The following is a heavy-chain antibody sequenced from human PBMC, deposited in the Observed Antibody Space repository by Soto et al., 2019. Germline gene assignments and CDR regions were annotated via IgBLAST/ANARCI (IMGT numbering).Heavy chain of an antibody. D-gene: IGHD2-2*01. J-gene: IGHJ5*02. Sequence: SETLSLTCTVSGGSISIGTDYWGWIRQPPGKGLEWIGNIHYSGSTSYNPSLKSRVTISVDTSKNQFSLKLSSVTAADTAVYYCARDLHCSSTSCPSEPWGQGTLVTVSS. CDR3: ARDLHCSSTSCPSEP. CDR1: GGSISIGTDY. CDR2: IHYSGST. V-gene: IGHV4-39*07.